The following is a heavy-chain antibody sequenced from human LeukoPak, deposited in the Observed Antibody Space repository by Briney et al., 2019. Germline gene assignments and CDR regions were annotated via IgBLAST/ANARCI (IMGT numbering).Heavy chain of an antibody. Sequence: PSETLSLTCTVSDDSISDYYRGWIRQPPGKGLEWIGYFHNSGTSTYNPSLKSRVTISVDTSKNQFSLKLSSVTAADTAVYYCARDRSPSGTSTGNLDFWGQGTLVTVSS. CDR1: DDSISDYY. CDR2: FHNSGTS. CDR3: ARDRSPSGTSTGNLDF. J-gene: IGHJ4*02. D-gene: IGHD1-26*01. V-gene: IGHV4-4*08.